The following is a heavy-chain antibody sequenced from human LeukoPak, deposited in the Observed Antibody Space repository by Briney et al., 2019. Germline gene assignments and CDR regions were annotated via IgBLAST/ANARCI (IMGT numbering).Heavy chain of an antibody. CDR3: ARIPVGTTGMGY. V-gene: IGHV3-21*01. D-gene: IGHD1-1*01. J-gene: IGHJ4*02. CDR1: VFTFSSYG. Sequence: PGGSLRLSCAASVFTFSSYGMSWVCQAPGKGLEWVSYISSSSSYIYYADSVKGRFTISRDNAKNSLYLQMNSLRAEDTAVYYCARIPVGTTGMGYWGQGTLVTVSS. CDR2: ISSSSSYI.